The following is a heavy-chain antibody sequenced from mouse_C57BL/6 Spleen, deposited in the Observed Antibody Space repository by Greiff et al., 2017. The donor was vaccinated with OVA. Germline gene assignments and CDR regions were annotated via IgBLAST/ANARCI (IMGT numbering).Heavy chain of an antibody. Sequence: QVQLKESGAELARPGASVKLSCKASGYTFTSYGISWVKQRTGQGLEWIGEIYPRSGNTYYNEKFKGKATLTAYKSSSTAYMELRSLTSEDSAVYFCARGGNYVWYWGQGTTLTVSS. D-gene: IGHD2-1*01. CDR1: GYTFTSYG. CDR2: IYPRSGNT. J-gene: IGHJ2*01. CDR3: ARGGNYVWY. V-gene: IGHV1-81*01.